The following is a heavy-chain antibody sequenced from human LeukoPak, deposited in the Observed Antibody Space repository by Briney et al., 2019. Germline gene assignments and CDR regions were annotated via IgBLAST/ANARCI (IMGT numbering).Heavy chain of an antibody. Sequence: PGGSLRLSCAASGFTFSNYAMSWVRQAPGKGLEWVSFISSSSSYIYYADSVKGRFTISRDNAKNSLYLQMNSLRAEDTAVYYCARDGGGSSWYGALGYYYYYMDVWGKGTTVTVSS. J-gene: IGHJ6*03. CDR3: ARDGGGSSWYGALGYYYYYMDV. CDR1: GFTFSNYA. CDR2: ISSSSSYI. V-gene: IGHV3-21*01. D-gene: IGHD6-13*01.